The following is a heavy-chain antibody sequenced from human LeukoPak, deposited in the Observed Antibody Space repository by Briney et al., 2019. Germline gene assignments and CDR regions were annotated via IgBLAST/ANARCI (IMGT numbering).Heavy chain of an antibody. CDR1: GGSISSYY. CDR3: ARGFSLWRGLPDY. J-gene: IGHJ4*02. Sequence: SETLSLTCTVSGGSISSYYWSWVRQPPGKGLEWIGEINHSGSTNYNPSLKSRVTISVDTSKNQFSLKLSSVTAADTAVYYCARGFSLWRGLPDYWGQGTLVTVSP. V-gene: IGHV4-34*01. D-gene: IGHD3-16*01. CDR2: INHSGST.